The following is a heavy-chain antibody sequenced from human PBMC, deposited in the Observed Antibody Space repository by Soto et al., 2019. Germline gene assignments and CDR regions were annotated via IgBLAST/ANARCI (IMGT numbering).Heavy chain of an antibody. CDR2: MFHSGRT. CDR1: GDSISSYF. D-gene: IGHD3-22*01. V-gene: IGHV4-59*01. J-gene: IGHJ3*01. Sequence: LETLSLTCTVSGDSISSYFWAWIRQPPGKALEWIGYMFHSGRTNYNPSLTSRVTMSADTSNNQFSLTLTSVTAADTAVYYCAKAVKYYDSTGYDAFAVWGQGIMVTVSS. CDR3: AKAVKYYDSTGYDAFAV.